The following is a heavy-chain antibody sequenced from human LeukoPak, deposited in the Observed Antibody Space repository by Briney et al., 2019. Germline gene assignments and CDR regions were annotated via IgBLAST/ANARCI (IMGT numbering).Heavy chain of an antibody. CDR1: GFTFSSYG. CDR2: IWYDGSNK. Sequence: GGSLRLSCAASGFTFSSYGMHWVRQALGKGLEWVAVIWYDGSNKYYADSVKGRFTISRDNSKNTLYLQMNSLRAEDTAVYYCARVLRDYDFWSGYYTVDYWGQGTLVTVSS. J-gene: IGHJ4*02. D-gene: IGHD3-3*01. V-gene: IGHV3-33*01. CDR3: ARVLRDYDFWSGYYTVDY.